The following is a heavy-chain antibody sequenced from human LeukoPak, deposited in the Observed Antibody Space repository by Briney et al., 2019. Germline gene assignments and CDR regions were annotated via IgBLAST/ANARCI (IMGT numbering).Heavy chain of an antibody. Sequence: PGGSLRLSCAASGFTFSSYSMNWVRQAPGKGLEWVSSISSSSSYIYYADSVKGRFTISRDNAKNSLYLQMNSLRAEDTAVYYCARLMYSGYDWVDYWGQGTLVTVSS. CDR3: ARLMYSGYDWVDY. V-gene: IGHV3-21*01. D-gene: IGHD5-12*01. CDR2: ISSSSSYI. J-gene: IGHJ4*02. CDR1: GFTFSSYS.